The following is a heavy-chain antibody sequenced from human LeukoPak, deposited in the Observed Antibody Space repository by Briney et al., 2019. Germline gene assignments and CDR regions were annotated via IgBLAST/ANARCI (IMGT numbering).Heavy chain of an antibody. CDR1: GFTFSSYA. CDR3: ASSCGGDCYSVPD. V-gene: IGHV3-30-3*01. CDR2: ISYDGSNK. Sequence: GRSLRLSCAASGFTFSSYAMLWVRQAPGKGLEWVAVISYDGSNKYYADSVKGRFTISRDNSKNTLYLQMNSLGAEDTAVYYCASSCGGDCYSVPDWGQGTLVTVSS. J-gene: IGHJ4*02. D-gene: IGHD2-21*02.